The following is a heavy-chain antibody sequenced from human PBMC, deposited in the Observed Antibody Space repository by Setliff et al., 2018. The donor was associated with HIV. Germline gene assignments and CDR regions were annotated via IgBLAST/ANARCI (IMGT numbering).Heavy chain of an antibody. V-gene: IGHV4-59*01. CDR3: ARENYYDSSGDAFDI. J-gene: IGHJ3*02. Sequence: SETLSLTCTVSGGSISYYYWSWIRQPPGKGLEWIGYIYYSGSTNYNPSLKSRVTMSLDTSKNQFSLKLTSVTAADTAVYYCARENYYDSSGDAFDIWGQGTMVTVSS. CDR2: IYYSGST. D-gene: IGHD3-22*01. CDR1: GGSISYYY.